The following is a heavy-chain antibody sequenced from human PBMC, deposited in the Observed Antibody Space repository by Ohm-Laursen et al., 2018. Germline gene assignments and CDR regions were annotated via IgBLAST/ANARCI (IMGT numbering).Heavy chain of an antibody. CDR1: GFTLPSYS. D-gene: IGHD3-22*01. J-gene: IGHJ3*01. V-gene: IGHV3-48*01. CDR3: ARSVSNSGYFRHDAFDL. Sequence: SLRLSCSASGFTLPSYSMNWIRQAPGKGLEWLSYINSVSSHSYEGDSARGRFTMSRDNAKNSVDLQLTSLRVEDTAVYYCARSVSNSGYFRHDAFDLWGQGTMLIVSS. CDR2: INSVSSHS.